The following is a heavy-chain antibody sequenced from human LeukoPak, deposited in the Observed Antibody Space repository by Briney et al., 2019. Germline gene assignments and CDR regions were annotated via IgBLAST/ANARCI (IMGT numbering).Heavy chain of an antibody. J-gene: IGHJ5*02. V-gene: IGHV1-69*05. CDR2: IIPIFGTA. CDR1: EDTFSSYA. CDR3: AREWSSSLEGINWFDP. Sequence: SVKVSCKASEDTFSSYAISWVRQAPGQGLEWMGGIIPIFGTANYAQKFQGRVTITTDESTSTAYMELSSLRSEDTAVYYCAREWSSSLEGINWFDPWGQGTLVTVSS. D-gene: IGHD6-6*01.